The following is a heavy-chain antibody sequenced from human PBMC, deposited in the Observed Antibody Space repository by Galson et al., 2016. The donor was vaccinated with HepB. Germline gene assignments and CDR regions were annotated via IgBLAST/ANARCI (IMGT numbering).Heavy chain of an antibody. V-gene: IGHV2-5*02. Sequence: PALVTPTPSLTLTCTFSGFSLSTGGVGVGWIRQPPGKALEWLGPIYWDDEKRFLPSLKNRLAITKDTSKNQVVLTMTDMDVVDTATYYCARRLVLDFYDTTGYYPRGYANWGQGILVTVSS. CDR1: GFSLSTGGVG. D-gene: IGHD1-1*01. CDR3: ARRLVLDFYDTTGYYPRGYAN. J-gene: IGHJ4*02. CDR2: IYWDDEK.